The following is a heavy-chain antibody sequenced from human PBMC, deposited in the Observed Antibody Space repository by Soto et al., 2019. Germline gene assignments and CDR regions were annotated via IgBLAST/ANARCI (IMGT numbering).Heavy chain of an antibody. V-gene: IGHV3-30*18. CDR1: GFTFSSYG. CDR2: ISYDGSNK. J-gene: IGHJ4*02. D-gene: IGHD6-6*01. Sequence: GGSLRLSCAASGFTFSSYGMHWVRQAPGKGLEWVAVISYDGSNKYYADSVKGRFTISRDNSKNTLYLQMNSLRAEDTAVYYCAKFAEQLVPVPDYWGQGTLVTVSS. CDR3: AKFAEQLVPVPDY.